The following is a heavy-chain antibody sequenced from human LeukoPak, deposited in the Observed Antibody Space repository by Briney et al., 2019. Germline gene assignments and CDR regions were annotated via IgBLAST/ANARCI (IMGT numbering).Heavy chain of an antibody. CDR2: INHSGST. Sequence: SETLSLTCAVYGGSFSGYYWSWIRQPPGKGLEWIGEINHSGSTNYNPSLKSRVTISVDTSKNQFSLKLSSVTAADTAVYYCAIVATEGNWFVPWGQGTLVTVSS. CDR3: AIVATEGNWFVP. V-gene: IGHV4-34*01. CDR1: GGSFSGYY. J-gene: IGHJ5*02. D-gene: IGHD5-12*01.